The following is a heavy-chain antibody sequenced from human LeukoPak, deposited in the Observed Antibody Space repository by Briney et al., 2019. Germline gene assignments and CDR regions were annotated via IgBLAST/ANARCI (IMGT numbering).Heavy chain of an antibody. Sequence: ASVKVSCKASGYTFTGYYMHWMRQAPVQGLEWMGWINPNSGGTNYAQKFQGRVTMTRDTSISTAYMELSRLRSADTAAYYCARESRMVRGVIITGWFDPWGQGTLVTVSS. CDR1: GYTFTGYY. V-gene: IGHV1-2*02. CDR2: INPNSGGT. D-gene: IGHD3-10*01. J-gene: IGHJ5*02. CDR3: ARESRMVRGVIITGWFDP.